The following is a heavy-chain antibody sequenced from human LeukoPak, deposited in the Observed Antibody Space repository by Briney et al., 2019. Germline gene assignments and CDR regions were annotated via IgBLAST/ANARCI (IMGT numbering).Heavy chain of an antibody. V-gene: IGHV3-33*03. D-gene: IGHD5-18*01. CDR3: AKGTWDTAMVPDY. CDR2: IWYDGSNK. Sequence: GGSLRLSCAASGFTFSSYGMHWVRQAPGKGLEGGAVIWYDGSNKYYADSVKGRFTISRDNSKNTLYLQMNSLRAEDTAVYYCAKGTWDTAMVPDYWGQGTLVTVSS. CDR1: GFTFSSYG. J-gene: IGHJ4*02.